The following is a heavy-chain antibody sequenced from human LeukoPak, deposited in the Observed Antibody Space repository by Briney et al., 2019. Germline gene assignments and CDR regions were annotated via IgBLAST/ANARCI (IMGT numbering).Heavy chain of an antibody. V-gene: IGHV3-7*01. D-gene: IGHD2-8*01. CDR1: GFTFSSYW. J-gene: IGHJ4*02. Sequence: GGPLRLSCAASGFTFSSYWMTWVRQAPGKGLEWVANIKQDGSEKYYVDSVKGRFTISRDNAKNSLYLQMNSLRAEDTAVYYCARVDCTNGVCHGFDYWGQGTLVTVSS. CDR3: ARVDCTNGVCHGFDY. CDR2: IKQDGSEK.